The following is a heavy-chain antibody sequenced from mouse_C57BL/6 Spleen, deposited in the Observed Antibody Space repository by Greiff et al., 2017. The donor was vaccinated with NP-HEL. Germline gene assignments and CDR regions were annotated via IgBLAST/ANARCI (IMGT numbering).Heavy chain of an antibody. CDR2: IHPNSGST. CDR3: ARSVDSSGYVAY. CDR1: GYTFTSYW. J-gene: IGHJ3*01. D-gene: IGHD3-2*02. Sequence: VQLKQPGAELVKPGASVKLSCKASGYTFTSYWMHWVKQRPGQGLEWIGMIHPNSGSTNYNEKFKSKATLTVDKSSSTAYMQLSSLTSEDSAVYYCARSVDSSGYVAYWGQGTLVTVSA. V-gene: IGHV1-64*01.